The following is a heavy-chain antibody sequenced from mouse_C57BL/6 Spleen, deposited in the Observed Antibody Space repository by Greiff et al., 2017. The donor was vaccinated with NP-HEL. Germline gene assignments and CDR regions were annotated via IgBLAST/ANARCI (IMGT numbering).Heavy chain of an antibody. D-gene: IGHD2-4*01. CDR3: ARSGYDYSYWYFDV. CDR1: GYTFTSYW. J-gene: IGHJ1*03. CDR2: IYPGSGST. Sequence: QVQLKQPGAELVKPGASVKMSCKASGYTFTSYWITWVKQRPGQGLEWIGDIYPGSGSTNYNEKFKSKATLTVDTSSSTAYMQLSSLTSEDSAVYYCARSGYDYSYWYFDVWGTGTTVTVSS. V-gene: IGHV1-55*01.